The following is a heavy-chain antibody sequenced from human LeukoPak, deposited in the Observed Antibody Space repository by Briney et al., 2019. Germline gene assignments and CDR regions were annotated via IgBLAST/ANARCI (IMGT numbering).Heavy chain of an antibody. CDR2: IYHSGST. V-gene: IGHV4-38-2*02. Sequence: PSETLSLTCTVSGYSISSGYYWGWIRQPPGKGLEWIGSIYHSGSTYYNPSLKSRVTISVDTSKNQFSLKLSSVTAADTAVYYCARASPLYRISLYDAFDIWGQGTMVTVSS. CDR1: GYSISSGYY. D-gene: IGHD4-11*01. J-gene: IGHJ3*02. CDR3: ARASPLYRISLYDAFDI.